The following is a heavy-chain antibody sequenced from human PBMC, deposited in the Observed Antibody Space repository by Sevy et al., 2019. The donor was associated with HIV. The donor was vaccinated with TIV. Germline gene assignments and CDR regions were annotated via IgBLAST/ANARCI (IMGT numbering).Heavy chain of an antibody. J-gene: IGHJ4*02. CDR1: GXXFSTHA. D-gene: IGHD5-18*01. CDR3: ARDAGYSTVWXPGY. CDR2: ISFDGSDK. V-gene: IGHV3-30*03. Sequence: GGSLRLSCAASGXXFSTHAMHWVRQAPGKGLEWVAVISFDGSDKYYTDSVKGRFTISRDDSKNTLLLQVSSLRAEDTAVYYCARDAGYSTVWXPGYWGQGTLVTVSS.